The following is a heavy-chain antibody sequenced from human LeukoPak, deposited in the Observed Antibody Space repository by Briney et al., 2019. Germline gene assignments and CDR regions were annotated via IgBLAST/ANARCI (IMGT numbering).Heavy chain of an antibody. D-gene: IGHD6-6*01. Sequence: ASVKVSCKASGYTFTGYYMHWGQQAPGQGLEWMGWINPNSGGTNYAQKFQGRVTMTRDTSISTAYMELSRLRSDDTAVYYCAIGSSSIDYFDYWGQGTLVTVS. CDR2: INPNSGGT. CDR1: GYTFTGYY. V-gene: IGHV1-2*02. CDR3: AIGSSSIDYFDY. J-gene: IGHJ4*02.